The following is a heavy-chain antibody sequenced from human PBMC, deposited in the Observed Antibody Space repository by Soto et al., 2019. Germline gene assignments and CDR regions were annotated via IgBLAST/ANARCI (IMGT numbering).Heavy chain of an antibody. V-gene: IGHV3-48*03. CDR1: GFTFSQDE. J-gene: IGHJ4*02. Sequence: EVQLVESGGGLVQPGGSLRLSCEASGFTFSQDEMNWVRQAPGKGLEWIAYIQSHGYSTHYADSVKGRFTISRDNAKNSLYLQMSSLTAEDTAIYYCARGYDAGCHFGYWGQGVLVTVSS. CDR3: ARGYDAGCHFGY. CDR2: IQSHGYST. D-gene: IGHD2-15*01.